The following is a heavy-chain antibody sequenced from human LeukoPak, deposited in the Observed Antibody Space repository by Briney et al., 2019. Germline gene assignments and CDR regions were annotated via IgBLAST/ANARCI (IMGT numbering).Heavy chain of an antibody. J-gene: IGHJ5*02. V-gene: IGHV1-18*01. CDR3: ARLGSSGWSEEYNWFDP. CDR1: GYTFTSYG. Sequence: GASVKVSCKASGYTFTSYGISWVRQAPGQGLEWMGWISAYNGNTNYAQKLQGRVTMTTDTSTSTAYMELRSLRSDDTAVYYCARLGSSGWSEEYNWFDPWGQGTLVTVSS. CDR2: ISAYNGNT. D-gene: IGHD6-19*01.